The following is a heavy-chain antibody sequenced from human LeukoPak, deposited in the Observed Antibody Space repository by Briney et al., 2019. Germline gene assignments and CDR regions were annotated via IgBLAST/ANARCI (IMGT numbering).Heavy chain of an antibody. D-gene: IGHD3-10*01. V-gene: IGHV3-53*01. CDR2: IYSGGST. Sequence: GGSLRLSCAASGFTVSSNYMSWVRQAPGKGLEWVSVIYSGGSTYYADSVKGRFTISRDNSKNTLYLQMNSLRAEDTAVYYCARDTGRGSGSYYNNYYYCGMDVWGKGTTVTVSS. J-gene: IGHJ6*04. CDR1: GFTVSSNY. CDR3: ARDTGRGSGSYYNNYYYCGMDV.